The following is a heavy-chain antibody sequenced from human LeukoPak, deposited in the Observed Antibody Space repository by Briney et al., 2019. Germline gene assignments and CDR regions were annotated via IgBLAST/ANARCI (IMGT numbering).Heavy chain of an antibody. CDR2: INPGGGST. CDR3: ARDSGGIVVVVAARDNWFDP. J-gene: IGHJ5*02. CDR1: GYTFTSYY. D-gene: IGHD2-15*01. Sequence: ASVKVSCKASGYTFTSYYMHWVRQAPGQGLEWLGIINPGGGSTTYAQKFQGRVTMTRDTSTSTVYMELSSLRSEDTAVYYCARDSGGIVVVVAARDNWFDPWGQGTLVTVSS. V-gene: IGHV1-46*01.